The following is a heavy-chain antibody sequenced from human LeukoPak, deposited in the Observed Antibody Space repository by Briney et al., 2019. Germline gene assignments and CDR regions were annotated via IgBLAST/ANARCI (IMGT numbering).Heavy chain of an antibody. J-gene: IGHJ6*02. CDR2: ISWNSGSI. D-gene: IGHD6-13*01. Sequence: GGSLRLSCAASGFTFDDYAMHWVRQAPGKGLEWVSGISWNSGSIGYADSVKGRFTISRDNAKNSLYLQMNSLRAEDTAVYYCARGKQQQLESYYYYGMDVWGQGTTVTVSS. CDR1: GFTFDDYA. V-gene: IGHV3-9*01. CDR3: ARGKQQQLESYYYYGMDV.